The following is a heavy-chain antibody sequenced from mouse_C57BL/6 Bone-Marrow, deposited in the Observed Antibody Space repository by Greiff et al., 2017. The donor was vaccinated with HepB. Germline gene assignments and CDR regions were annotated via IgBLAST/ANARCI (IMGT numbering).Heavy chain of an antibody. CDR3: AISRLWYHWYFDV. J-gene: IGHJ1*03. Sequence: QVQLQQPGAELVKPGASVKMSCKASGYTFTSYWITWVKQRPGQGLEWIGDIYPGSGSTNYNEKFKSKATLTVDTSSSTAYMQLSRLTSEDAAVYYCAISRLWYHWYFDVWGTGTTVTVSS. CDR1: GYTFTSYW. CDR2: IYPGSGST. V-gene: IGHV1-55*01. D-gene: IGHD2-1*01.